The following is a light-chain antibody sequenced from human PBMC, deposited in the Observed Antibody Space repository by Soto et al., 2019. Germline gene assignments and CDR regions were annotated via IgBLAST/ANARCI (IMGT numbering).Light chain of an antibody. CDR2: DAS. CDR1: QGISSA. CDR3: QQFNSYGIT. Sequence: AIQLTQSPSSLSASVGDGVTITCRASQGISSALAWYQQKPGKAPKLLIYDASSLESGVPSRFSGSGSGTDFTLTISSLQPEDFATYYCQQFNSYGITFGQGTRLEIK. V-gene: IGKV1-13*02. J-gene: IGKJ5*01.